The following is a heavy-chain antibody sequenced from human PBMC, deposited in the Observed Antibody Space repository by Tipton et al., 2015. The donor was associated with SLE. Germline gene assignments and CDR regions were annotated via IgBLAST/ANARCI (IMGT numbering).Heavy chain of an antibody. V-gene: IGHV4-59*08. CDR2: IHYSGGT. Sequence: LRLSCTVSGDSISSYYWSWIRQPPGKGLEWIGYIHYSGGTNYNPSLKSRVTISVDTSKSQFSLKLSSVTAADTAVYYCARRGYDSSGFFDYWGQGTLVTVSS. CDR1: GDSISSYY. D-gene: IGHD3-22*01. CDR3: ARRGYDSSGFFDY. J-gene: IGHJ4*02.